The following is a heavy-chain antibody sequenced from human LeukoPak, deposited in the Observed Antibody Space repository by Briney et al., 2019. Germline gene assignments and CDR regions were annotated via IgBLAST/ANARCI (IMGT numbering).Heavy chain of an antibody. V-gene: IGHV3-48*01. J-gene: IGHJ6*02. CDR1: GFIFSTYD. CDR3: ARLRYYAMDV. Sequence: PGGSLRLSCAASGFIFSTYDMNWVRQAPGKGLEWVSYISSSSRTISYADSVKGRFTISRDNAKNSLYLQMNSLRAEDTAVYYCARLRYYAMDVWGQGTTVTASS. CDR2: ISSSSRTI.